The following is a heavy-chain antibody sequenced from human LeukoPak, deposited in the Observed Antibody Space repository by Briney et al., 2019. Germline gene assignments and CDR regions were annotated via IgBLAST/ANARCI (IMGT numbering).Heavy chain of an antibody. CDR2: IYPGDSDT. V-gene: IGHV5-51*01. J-gene: IGHJ4*02. CDR3: ARRGGDDRSGYYRRNFDY. D-gene: IGHD3-22*01. Sequence: GESLKISCKGSGYSFTNSWIAWVRQMPGKGLGWMGIIYPGDSDTRYSPSFQGQVTISADKSISTAYLQWSSLQASDTAMYYCARRGGDDRSGYYRRNFDYWGQGTLVTVSS. CDR1: GYSFTNSW.